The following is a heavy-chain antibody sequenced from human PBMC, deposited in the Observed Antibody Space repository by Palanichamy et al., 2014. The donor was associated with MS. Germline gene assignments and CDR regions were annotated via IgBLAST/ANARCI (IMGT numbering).Heavy chain of an antibody. CDR3: ARTGYYSSGWYNLDV. J-gene: IGHJ6*02. Sequence: QVQLVESGGGVVQPGKSLRLSCAASRFGFSSYGMHWVRQAPGKGLEWLAFIWYDGTNKYYADSVNGRFTISRDNSKGTLYLQMNSLRAEDTAVYYCARTGYYSSGWYNLDVWGQGTTVTVSS. CDR1: RFGFSSYG. V-gene: IGHV3-33*01. D-gene: IGHD6-19*01. CDR2: IWYDGTNK.